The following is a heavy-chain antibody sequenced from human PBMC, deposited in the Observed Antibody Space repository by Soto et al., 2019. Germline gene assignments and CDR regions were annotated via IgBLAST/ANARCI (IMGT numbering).Heavy chain of an antibody. CDR2: IWYDGSNK. D-gene: IGHD1-20*01. J-gene: IGHJ6*02. Sequence: ESGGGVVQPGRSLRLSCAASGFTFSSYGMHWVRQAPGKGLEWVAVIWYDGSNKYYADSVKGRFTISRDNSKNTLYLQMNSLRAEDTAVYYCAREGPITEGGMDVWGQGTTVTVSS. CDR1: GFTFSSYG. CDR3: AREGPITEGGMDV. V-gene: IGHV3-33*01.